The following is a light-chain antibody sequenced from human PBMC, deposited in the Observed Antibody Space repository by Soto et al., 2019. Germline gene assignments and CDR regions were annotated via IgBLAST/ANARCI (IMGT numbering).Light chain of an antibody. Sequence: EIVLTQSPGTLSLSPGERATLSYRASQTVTSNYLAWYQQKPGQAPRFLIYGASSRATGIPDRFSASGSGTDFTLTISRLEPEDFAVYYCQQYGTSPFTFGPGTKVEIK. CDR3: QQYGTSPFT. CDR2: GAS. CDR1: QTVTSNY. J-gene: IGKJ3*01. V-gene: IGKV3-20*01.